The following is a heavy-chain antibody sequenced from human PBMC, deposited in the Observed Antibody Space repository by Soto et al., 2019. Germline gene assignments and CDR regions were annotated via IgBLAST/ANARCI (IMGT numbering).Heavy chain of an antibody. J-gene: IGHJ6*02. Sequence: GASVKVCCKASRYTFTSYGISWVRQAPRKGLEWMGWISAYNGNTNYAQKLQGRVTMTTDTSTSTAYMELRSLRSDDTAVYYCARVGFRIAVAGTSNYYYGMDVWGQGTTVTVSS. CDR3: ARVGFRIAVAGTSNYYYGMDV. CDR1: RYTFTSYG. CDR2: ISAYNGNT. D-gene: IGHD6-19*01. V-gene: IGHV1-18*01.